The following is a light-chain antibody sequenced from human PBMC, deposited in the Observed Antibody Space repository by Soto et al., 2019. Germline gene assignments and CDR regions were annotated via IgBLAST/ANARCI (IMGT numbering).Light chain of an antibody. Sequence: ELVLTQSPGTLSLSPGERATLSCRASQSVSSSYLAWYRQKPGQAPRLLIYGASSRATGIPDRFSGSGSGTDFTLTISRLEFEDFAVYYCQQYGTSPPTFGQGTKVEIK. CDR3: QQYGTSPPT. J-gene: IGKJ1*01. CDR1: QSVSSSY. CDR2: GAS. V-gene: IGKV3-20*01.